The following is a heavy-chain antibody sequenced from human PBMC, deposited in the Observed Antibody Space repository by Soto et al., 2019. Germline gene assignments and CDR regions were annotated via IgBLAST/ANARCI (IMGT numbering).Heavy chain of an antibody. CDR1: GFTFNSYA. CDR2: LSYEGDNK. J-gene: IGHJ6*02. D-gene: IGHD1-20*01. V-gene: IGHV3-30-3*01. Sequence: GQLVESGGGVVQPGGSLTLSCAASGFTFNSYAMHWVRQAPGKGLEWVAALSYEGDNKYYADAVKGRFTISRDNFKNSLYLQMSSRRAEDTAVYSCARGYGLKQRASSYYDMDVWGQGTTVTVSS. CDR3: ARGYGLKQRASSYYDMDV.